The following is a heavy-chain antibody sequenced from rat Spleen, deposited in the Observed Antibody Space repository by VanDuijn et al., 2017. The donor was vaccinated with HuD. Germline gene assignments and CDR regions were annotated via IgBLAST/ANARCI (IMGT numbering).Heavy chain of an antibody. CDR3: TRSLYSSPLFDY. CDR1: GFSLTTNS. CDR2: MRYDGDT. D-gene: IGHD1-2*01. V-gene: IGHV2-63*01. J-gene: IGHJ2*01. Sequence: QVQLKESGPGLVQPSQTLSLTCTVSGFSLTTNSVHWVRQSPGKGLEWMGRMRYDGDTSYNSALKSRLSISRDTSKNQVFLKMGSLQSDDTAIYYCTRSLYSSPLFDYWGQGLMVTVSS.